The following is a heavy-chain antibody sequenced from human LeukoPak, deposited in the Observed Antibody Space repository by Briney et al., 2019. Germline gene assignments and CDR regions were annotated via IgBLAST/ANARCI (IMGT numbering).Heavy chain of an antibody. D-gene: IGHD1-1*01. Sequence: SETLSLTCAVYGGSFSGYYWSWIRQPPGKGLEWIGEINHSGSTNYNPSLKSRVTISVDTSKNQFSLKLSSVTDADTAVYYCARRLTNWNDFDYWGQGTLVTVSS. CDR1: GGSFSGYY. J-gene: IGHJ4*02. V-gene: IGHV4-34*01. CDR2: INHSGST. CDR3: ARRLTNWNDFDY.